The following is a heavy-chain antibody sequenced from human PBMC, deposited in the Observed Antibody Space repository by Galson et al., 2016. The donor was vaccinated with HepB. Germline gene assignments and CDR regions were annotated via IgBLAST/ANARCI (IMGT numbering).Heavy chain of an antibody. Sequence: SLRLSCAASGFTFSHFDMHWVRQAPGKGLEWVSTIGAADDTYYPDSVKGRFTISRENGKNSLYLQMKRLRVGDTARYYCVRGDYYGSGTIDYWGQGTLVTVSS. V-gene: IGHV3-13*01. CDR1: GFTFSHFD. J-gene: IGHJ4*02. D-gene: IGHD3-10*01. CDR2: IGAADDT. CDR3: VRGDYYGSGTIDY.